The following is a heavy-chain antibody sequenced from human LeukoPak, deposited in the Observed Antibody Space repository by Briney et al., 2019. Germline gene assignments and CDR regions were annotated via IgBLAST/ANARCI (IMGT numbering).Heavy chain of an antibody. D-gene: IGHD3-16*02. CDR1: GFTFSNYN. J-gene: IGHJ4*02. V-gene: IGHV3-74*01. CDR2: INSDGSST. CDR3: AKVVYYDYVWGSYLSHFDY. Sequence: GGSMRLSCAASGFTFSNYNMNWVRQAPGKGLVCVSRINSDGSSTSYADSVKGRFTISRDNAKNTLYLQMNSLRAEDTAVYYCAKVVYYDYVWGSYLSHFDYWGQGTLVTVSS.